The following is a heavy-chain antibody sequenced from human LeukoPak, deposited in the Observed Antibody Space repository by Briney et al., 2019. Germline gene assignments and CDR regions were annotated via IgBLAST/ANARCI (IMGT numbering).Heavy chain of an antibody. Sequence: GGSLRLSCAASGFIFSSYDMSWVRQAPGKGLEWVSGISGSGGRTYYADSVKGRFTISRDNFKNTLYLQMNSLRAEDTAVYYCANVDTAIIGLLDYWGQGTLVTVSS. CDR2: ISGSGGRT. J-gene: IGHJ4*02. V-gene: IGHV3-23*01. CDR1: GFIFSSYD. D-gene: IGHD5-18*01. CDR3: ANVDTAIIGLLDY.